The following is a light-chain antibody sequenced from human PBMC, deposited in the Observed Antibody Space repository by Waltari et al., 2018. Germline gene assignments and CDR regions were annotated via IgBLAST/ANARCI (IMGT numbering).Light chain of an antibody. CDR2: AVS. V-gene: IGLV2-23*02. CDR3: SSYAGSSKGV. Sequence: QSALTQPASVSGSPGQSITISCPGTSRDVGNYKRASWYQQHPGKAPKLMIYAVSKRPSGVSDRFSGSKSGDMASLTISGLQPEDEAEYFCSSYAGSSKGVFGGGTKVTVL. CDR1: SRDVGNYKR. J-gene: IGLJ2*01.